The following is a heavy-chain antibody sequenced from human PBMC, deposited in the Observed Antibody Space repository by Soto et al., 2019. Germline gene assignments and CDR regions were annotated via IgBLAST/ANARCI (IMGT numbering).Heavy chain of an antibody. CDR2: TSDAGERT. CDR1: GFTFSNHA. CDR3: AKDYSSVWSRGIDV. J-gene: IGHJ4*02. V-gene: IGHV3-23*01. Sequence: GGSLRLSCAATGFTFSNHAMSWVRRAAGEGLEWVSGTSDAGERTYYADSVRGRFTVSRDNSKNTLYLQMNTLRAEDTAVYYCAKDYSSVWSRGIDVWGQGILVTVSS. D-gene: IGHD6-19*01.